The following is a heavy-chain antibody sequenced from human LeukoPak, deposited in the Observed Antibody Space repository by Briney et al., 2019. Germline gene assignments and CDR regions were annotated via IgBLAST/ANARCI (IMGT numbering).Heavy chain of an antibody. CDR3: AKNSSGGYSDY. D-gene: IGHD6-19*01. Sequence: ASVKVSCKASGYTFTSSGISWVRQAPGQGLEWMGWISTYTGYSKYAQNLQGRVTMTADTSTSTAYMELSSLRSDDTAVYYCAKNSSGGYSDYWVQGTLVTVSS. J-gene: IGHJ4*02. CDR1: GYTFTSSG. V-gene: IGHV1-18*01. CDR2: ISTYTGYS.